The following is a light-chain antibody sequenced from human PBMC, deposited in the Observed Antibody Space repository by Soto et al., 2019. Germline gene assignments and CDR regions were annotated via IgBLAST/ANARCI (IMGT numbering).Light chain of an antibody. V-gene: IGLV1-44*01. CDR1: SSNIGSYT. CDR2: SND. Sequence: QSVLTQPPSASGTPGQRATISCSGSSSNIGSYTVNWYQQLPGTAPKLLIYSNDQRPSGVPDRISGSKSGTSASLAISGLHSEDEADYYCAAWDDSLNGPVVFGGGTKLTVL. J-gene: IGLJ2*01. CDR3: AAWDDSLNGPVV.